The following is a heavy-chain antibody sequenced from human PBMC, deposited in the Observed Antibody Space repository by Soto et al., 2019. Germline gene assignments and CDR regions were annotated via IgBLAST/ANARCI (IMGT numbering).Heavy chain of an antibody. D-gene: IGHD2-15*01. V-gene: IGHV3-21*01. CDR1: GFNFNSYT. CDR3: ARDCSGGSCYPGMEV. Sequence: EGSLRLSCAASGFNFNSYTINWVRQAPGKRLEWLSSISSSGYIFSTDSVRGRFTISRDNAKNSVYLQINSLRAEDTTVYFCARDCSGGSCYPGMEVVGQGTTVTVSS. CDR2: ISSSGYI. J-gene: IGHJ6*02.